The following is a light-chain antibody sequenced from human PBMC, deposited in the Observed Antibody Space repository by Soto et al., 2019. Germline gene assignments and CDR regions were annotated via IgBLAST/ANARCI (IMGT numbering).Light chain of an antibody. CDR3: RRSYITRYT. J-gene: IGKJ2*01. Sequence: DIQMTQSPSSLSASVGDTVTITCRASQSISVHLNWYQQKPGKVPKLLIYAASNVQSGVPSRFSGSGSETDVALTISSLQPEEFATYYCRRSYITRYTLGQGTKLEIK. CDR1: QSISVH. V-gene: IGKV1-39*01. CDR2: AAS.